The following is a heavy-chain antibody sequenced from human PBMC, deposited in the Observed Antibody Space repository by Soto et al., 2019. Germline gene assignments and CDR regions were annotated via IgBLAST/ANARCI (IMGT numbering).Heavy chain of an antibody. D-gene: IGHD1-20*01. CDR1: GFTFSSYA. CDR3: AVTGNWNRYSKFGF. V-gene: IGHV3-23*01. CDR2: IRGSGGST. J-gene: IGHJ4*02. Sequence: EVQLLESGGGLVQPGGSLRLSCAASGFTFSSYAMHWFRQAPGKGLEWVSVIRGSGGSTYYADSVKGRFTISRDNSKNTLYLQVNSLRAEDRDVDYCAVTGNWNRYSKFGFWGQGTLVTVS.